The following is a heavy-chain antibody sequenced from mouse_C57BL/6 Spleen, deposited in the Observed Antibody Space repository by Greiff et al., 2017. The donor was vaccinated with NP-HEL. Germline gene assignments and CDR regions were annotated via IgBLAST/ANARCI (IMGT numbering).Heavy chain of an antibody. CDR3: ATGYDYDGFAY. Sequence: EVKLQQSGPVLVKPGASVKMSCKASGYTFTDYYMNWVKQSHGKSLEWIGVINPYNGGTSYNQKFKGKATLTVDKSSSTAYMELNSLTSEDSAVYYCATGYDYDGFAYWGQETLGTVSA. J-gene: IGHJ3*01. CDR1: GYTFTDYY. CDR2: INPYNGGT. D-gene: IGHD2-4*01. V-gene: IGHV1-19*01.